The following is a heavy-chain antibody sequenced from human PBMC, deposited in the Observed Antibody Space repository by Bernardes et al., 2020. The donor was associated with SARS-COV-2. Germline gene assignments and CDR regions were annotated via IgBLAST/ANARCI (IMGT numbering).Heavy chain of an antibody. CDR1: GYTFTDYY. V-gene: IGHV1-2*02. J-gene: IGHJ3*02. Sequence: ASVEVSCKASGYTFTDYYFHWVRQAPGQGLEWMGWINPNNGGTNYAQNFQGRVTMTRDTSISTGYMELSRLTSDDTAVYYCASVTWSLHDDFDIWGQGTLVTVSS. D-gene: IGHD1-26*01. CDR3: ASVTWSLHDDFDI. CDR2: INPNNGGT.